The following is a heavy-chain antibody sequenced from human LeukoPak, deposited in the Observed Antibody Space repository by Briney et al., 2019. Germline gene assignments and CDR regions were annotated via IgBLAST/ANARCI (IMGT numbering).Heavy chain of an antibody. V-gene: IGHV1-46*01. J-gene: IGHJ4*02. CDR3: ARYYYDSSGYYSFDY. Sequence: GASVRVSCKASGYTFTSYYMHWVRQAPGQELEWMGIINPSGGSTSYAQKFQGRVTMTRDTSTSTVYMELSSLRSEDTAVYYCARYYYDSSGYYSFDYWGQGTLVTVSS. D-gene: IGHD3-22*01. CDR2: INPSGGST. CDR1: GYTFTSYY.